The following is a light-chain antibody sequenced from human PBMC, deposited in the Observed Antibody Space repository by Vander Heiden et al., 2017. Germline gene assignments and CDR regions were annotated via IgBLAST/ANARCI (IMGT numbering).Light chain of an antibody. J-gene: IGLJ2*01. CDR3: AAWDDSLNGVV. CDR1: SSNIGSNS. Sequence: QSVLTQPPSASGTPGQRVTISCSGSSSNIGSNSVNWYQQLPGTAPKLLIYSNDQRPSGVPDRFSGSKSGTSASLAISGLQSDDEAEYYCAAWDDSLNGVVFGGGTKVTV. V-gene: IGLV1-44*01. CDR2: SND.